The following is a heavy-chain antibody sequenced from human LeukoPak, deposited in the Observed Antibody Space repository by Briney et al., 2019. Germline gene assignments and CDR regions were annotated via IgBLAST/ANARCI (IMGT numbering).Heavy chain of an antibody. Sequence: SEALSLTCTVSGGSISSYSWSWIRQPAGKGLERIGLIYTSGSTNYNPSLKSRVTMSVDTSKNQFSLKLSSVTAADTAVYYCARVLIQLWSQSEVNFDYWGQGTLVTVSS. CDR1: GGSISSYS. D-gene: IGHD5-18*01. J-gene: IGHJ4*02. CDR3: ARVLIQLWSQSEVNFDY. V-gene: IGHV4-4*07. CDR2: IYTSGST.